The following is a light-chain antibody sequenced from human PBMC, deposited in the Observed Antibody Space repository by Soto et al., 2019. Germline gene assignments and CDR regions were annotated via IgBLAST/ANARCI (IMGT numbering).Light chain of an antibody. V-gene: IGKV3-20*01. CDR1: QSVTTR. CDR3: QQYGGSPIT. J-gene: IGKJ5*01. CDR2: GAS. Sequence: EKVMTQSPATLSVSPGERVTLSCRASQSVTTRLAWYQHKPGQAPTLLMSGASNRASGVTVRFSGSGSGTDFTLTITRLEPEDFALYYCQQYGGSPITFGLGTRLEIK.